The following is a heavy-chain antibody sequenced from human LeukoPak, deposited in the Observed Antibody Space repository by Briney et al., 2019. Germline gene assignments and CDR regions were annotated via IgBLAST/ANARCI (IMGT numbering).Heavy chain of an antibody. V-gene: IGHV3-7*01. Sequence: PGGSLRLSCAASGFTFSSYWMSWVRQAPGKGLEWVANIKQDGSEKYYVDSVKGRFTISRDNAKNSLYPQMNSLRAEDTAVYYCARDSFQYYYGSGSYSDIDYWGQGTLVTVSS. D-gene: IGHD3-10*01. J-gene: IGHJ4*02. CDR1: GFTFSSYW. CDR3: ARDSFQYYYGSGSYSDIDY. CDR2: IKQDGSEK.